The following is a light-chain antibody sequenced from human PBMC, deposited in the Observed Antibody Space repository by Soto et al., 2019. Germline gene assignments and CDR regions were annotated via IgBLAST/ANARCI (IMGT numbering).Light chain of an antibody. J-gene: IGLJ2*01. CDR2: DVS. V-gene: IGLV2-14*01. CDR1: SSDVGAYNF. CDR3: NSYTSSSTRV. Sequence: QSVLTQPASVSGSPGQSITISCTGTSSDVGAYNFVSWYQQHPGKAPKLIIYDVSNRPSGVSNRFSGSKSGNTASLTISGLQAEDEAYYYCNSYTSSSTRVFGGGTKLTVL.